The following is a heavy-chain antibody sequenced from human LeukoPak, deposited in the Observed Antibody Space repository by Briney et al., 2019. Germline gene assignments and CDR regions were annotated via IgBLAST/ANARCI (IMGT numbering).Heavy chain of an antibody. D-gene: IGHD3-3*01. J-gene: IGHJ6*03. CDR1: RFTFSNYA. V-gene: IGHV3-23*01. Sequence: GGSLRLSCAASRFTFSNYAMSWVRQAPGKGLEWVSAISGGGSSTYYADSMKGRFTISRDDAKSSLCLQMNSLRAEDTAVYYCARAPAMILRPNYMDVWGKGTTVTVSS. CDR2: ISGGGSST. CDR3: ARAPAMILRPNYMDV.